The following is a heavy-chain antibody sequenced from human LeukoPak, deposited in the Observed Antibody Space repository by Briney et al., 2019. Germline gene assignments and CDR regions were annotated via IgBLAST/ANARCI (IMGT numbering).Heavy chain of an antibody. CDR3: ARTRYYDRDWFDP. D-gene: IGHD3-22*01. CDR1: GFTFSSYW. CDR2: IKQDGSEK. J-gene: IGHJ5*02. Sequence: GGSLRLSCAASGFTFSSYWMSWVRQAPGKGLEWVANIKQDGSEKYYVDSVKGRFTISRDNAKNSLYLQMNSLRAEDTAVYYCARTRYYDRDWFDPWGQGTLVTVSS. V-gene: IGHV3-7*01.